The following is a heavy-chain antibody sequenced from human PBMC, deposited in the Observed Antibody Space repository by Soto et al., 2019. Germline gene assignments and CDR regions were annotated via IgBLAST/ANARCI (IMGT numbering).Heavy chain of an antibody. J-gene: IGHJ4*02. CDR2: IYYSGST. Sequence: QVQLQESGPGLVKPSETLSLTCTVSGGSISSYYWSWIRQPPGKGLEWIGYIYYSGSTNYNPSLKGRVTISVDTSKNQFSLKLSSVTAADTAVYYCARGGAASRVDYWGQGTLVTVSS. CDR3: ARGGAASRVDY. CDR1: GGSISSYY. V-gene: IGHV4-59*01. D-gene: IGHD6-13*01.